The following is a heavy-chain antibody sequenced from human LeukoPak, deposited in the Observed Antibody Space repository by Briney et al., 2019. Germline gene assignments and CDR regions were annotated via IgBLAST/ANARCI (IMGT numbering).Heavy chain of an antibody. CDR3: ARGRYYYGSGSYPRYYYYYYMDV. CDR1: GGSSSGYY. J-gene: IGHJ6*03. Sequence: SETLSLTCAVYGGSSSGYYWSWIRQPPGKVLEWIGEINHSGSTNYNPSLKSRVTISVDTSKNQFSLKLSSVTAADTAVYYCARGRYYYGSGSYPRYYYYYYMDVWGKGTTVTVSS. D-gene: IGHD3-10*01. V-gene: IGHV4-34*01. CDR2: INHSGST.